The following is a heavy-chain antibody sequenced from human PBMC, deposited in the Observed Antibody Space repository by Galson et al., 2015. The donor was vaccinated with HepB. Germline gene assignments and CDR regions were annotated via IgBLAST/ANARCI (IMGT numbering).Heavy chain of an antibody. V-gene: IGHV3-48*04. CDR1: GFTFSTYC. CDR2: ISSSSSTV. Sequence: SLRLSCAASGFTFSTYCMYWVRQAPGKGLVWVSYISSSSSTVYYADSVKGRFTISRDNAKNTLYLQMNSLRAADTAVYYCARDRTIAVAIDYWGQGTLVTVSS. J-gene: IGHJ4*02. D-gene: IGHD6-19*01. CDR3: ARDRTIAVAIDY.